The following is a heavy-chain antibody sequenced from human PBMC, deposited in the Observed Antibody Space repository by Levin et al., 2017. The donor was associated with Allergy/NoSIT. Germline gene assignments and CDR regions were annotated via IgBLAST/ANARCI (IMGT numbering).Heavy chain of an antibody. Sequence: VGSLRLSCAASAFTFSDYYMTWIRQAPGKGLEWISSISTSGAPIYYADSVKGRFTVSRDNAKSSLYLQMNSLRVEDTAMYFCARVSYDSGTYFDSWGQGTLVTVPS. V-gene: IGHV3-11*01. CDR1: AFTFSDYY. D-gene: IGHD3-10*01. CDR3: ARVSYDSGTYFDS. J-gene: IGHJ4*02. CDR2: ISTSGAPI.